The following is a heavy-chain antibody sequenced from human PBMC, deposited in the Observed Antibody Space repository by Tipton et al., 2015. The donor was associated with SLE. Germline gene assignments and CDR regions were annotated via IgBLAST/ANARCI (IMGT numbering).Heavy chain of an antibody. V-gene: IGHV4-59*01. CDR2: IYDSGST. Sequence: TLSLTCTVSGGSISSYYWSWIRQPPGKGLEWIGYIYDSGSTNYNPSLKSRVAISVDTSKNQFSLKLSSVTAADTAVYYCARGGGFDAFDIWGQGTMVTVSS. J-gene: IGHJ3*02. D-gene: IGHD2-15*01. CDR3: ARGGGFDAFDI. CDR1: GGSISSYY.